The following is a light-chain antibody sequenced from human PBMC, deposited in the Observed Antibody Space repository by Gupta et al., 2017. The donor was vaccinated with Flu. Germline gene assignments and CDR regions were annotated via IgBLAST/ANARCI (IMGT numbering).Light chain of an antibody. CDR2: GTS. CDR3: QQENSWPST. J-gene: IGKJ2*02. V-gene: IGKV3-15*01. Sequence: PAPLSVAPRASTSLACMAIDGVSSNLAWYQQKPGQAPRRLIYGTSTRATGLPARFSGSGSVTEFTLTISSLQAEDFAVYYCQQENSWPSTFGQGTKMEIK. CDR1: DGVSSN.